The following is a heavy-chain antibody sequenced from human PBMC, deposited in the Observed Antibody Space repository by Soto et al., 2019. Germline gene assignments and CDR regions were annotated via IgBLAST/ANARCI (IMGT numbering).Heavy chain of an antibody. D-gene: IGHD2-15*01. Sequence: PGESLKISCKGSGYSFTSYWIGWVRQMPGKGLEWMGIIYPGDSDTRYSPSFQGQVTISADKSISTAYLQWSSLKASDTAMYYCARQGGSITYYYGMDVWGQGTTVTVSS. CDR1: GYSFTSYW. V-gene: IGHV5-51*01. CDR3: ARQGGSITYYYGMDV. J-gene: IGHJ6*02. CDR2: IYPGDSDT.